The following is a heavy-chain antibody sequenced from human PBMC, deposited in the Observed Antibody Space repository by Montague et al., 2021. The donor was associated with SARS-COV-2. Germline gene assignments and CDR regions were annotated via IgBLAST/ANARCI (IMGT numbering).Heavy chain of an antibody. Sequence: SETLSLTCAVYGGSLSGYYWSWIRQPPGKGLEWIGEINHSGSTNYNPSLKSRVTISLDTSKYQLSLKLSSVTAADTAVYYCARGRRRYNWRDETSYYYGMDVWGQGTTVTVSS. J-gene: IGHJ6*02. CDR3: ARGRRRYNWRDETSYYYGMDV. CDR1: GGSLSGYY. CDR2: INHSGST. D-gene: IGHD1-20*01. V-gene: IGHV4-34*01.